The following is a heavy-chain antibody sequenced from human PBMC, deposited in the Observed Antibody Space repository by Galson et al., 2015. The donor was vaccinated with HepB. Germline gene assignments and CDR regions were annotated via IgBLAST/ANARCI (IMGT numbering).Heavy chain of an antibody. V-gene: IGHV5-51*03. CDR1: GHSFTSYW. J-gene: IGHJ4*02. D-gene: IGHD6-13*01. CDR2: IYPGDSDT. CDR3: ARPLEIAAAGKSSFDC. Sequence: QSGAEVKKPGESLKISCKTSGHSFTSYWIAWVRQLPGKGLEWMGIIYPGDSDTRYSPSFQGQVTISADKATTTAYLQWSSLKASDSAVYYCARPLEIAAAGKSSFDCWGQGTLVTFSP.